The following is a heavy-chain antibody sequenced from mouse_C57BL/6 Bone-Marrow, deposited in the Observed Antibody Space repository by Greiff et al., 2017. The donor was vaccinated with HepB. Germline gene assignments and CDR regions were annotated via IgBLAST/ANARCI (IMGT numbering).Heavy chain of an antibody. D-gene: IGHD3-2*02. CDR2: ISGGGGNT. V-gene: IGHV5-9*01. J-gene: IGHJ2*01. Sequence: DVMLVESGGGLVKPGGSLKLSCAASGFTFSSYTMSWVRQTPEKRLEWVATISGGGGNTYYPDSVKGRFTISRDNAKNTLYLQMSSLRSEDTALYYCARGETAQATDYWGQGTTLTVSS. CDR3: ARGETAQATDY. CDR1: GFTFSSYT.